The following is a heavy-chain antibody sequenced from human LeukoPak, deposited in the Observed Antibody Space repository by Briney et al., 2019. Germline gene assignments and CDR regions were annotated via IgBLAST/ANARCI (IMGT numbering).Heavy chain of an antibody. J-gene: IGHJ1*01. CDR2: IYHSGST. CDR3: ARGLPLDYGGNSYFQH. V-gene: IGHV4-30-2*01. CDR1: GGSISSGGYS. D-gene: IGHD4-17*01. Sequence: KPSQTLSLTCAVSGGSISSGGYSWSWIRQPPGKGLEWIGYIYHSGSTYYNPSLKSRVTISVDRSKNQFSLKLSSVTAADTAVYYCARGLPLDYGGNSYFQHWGQGTLVTVSS.